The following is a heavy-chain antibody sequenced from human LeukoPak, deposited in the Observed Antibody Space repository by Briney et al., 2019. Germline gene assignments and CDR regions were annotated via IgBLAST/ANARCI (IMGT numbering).Heavy chain of an antibody. CDR2: IYHSGST. V-gene: IGHV4-4*02. CDR1: GDSISSHYW. D-gene: IGHD5-18*01. CDR3: ARKGYTYGTFDY. Sequence: SETLSLTCAVSGDSISSHYWWSWVRQPPGKGLEWIGEIYHSGSTNYNPSLKSRVTISVDKSKNQFSLKLTSPTAADTAVYYCARKGYTYGTFDYWGLGTLVTVSS. J-gene: IGHJ4*02.